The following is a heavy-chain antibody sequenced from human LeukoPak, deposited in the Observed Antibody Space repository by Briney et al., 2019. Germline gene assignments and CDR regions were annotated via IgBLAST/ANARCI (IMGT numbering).Heavy chain of an antibody. Sequence: GLEYVANINQDEGQKYYVDSVKGRFTISKDTAKNSLNLQMNSLRAEDTGVYYCARDNYDIRGQGTLVTVSS. CDR3: ARDNYDI. CDR2: INQDEGQK. V-gene: IGHV3-7*01. D-gene: IGHD3-9*01. J-gene: IGHJ4*02.